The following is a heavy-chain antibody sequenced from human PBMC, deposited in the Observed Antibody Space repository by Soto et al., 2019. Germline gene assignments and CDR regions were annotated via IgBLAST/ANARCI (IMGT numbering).Heavy chain of an antibody. J-gene: IGHJ5*02. Sequence: SETLSLTCSVSGGSISSGGYYWSWIRQPAGKGLEWIGRIYTSGSTNYNPSLKSRVTMSVDTSKNQFSLKLSSVTAADTAVYYCAREHYGSGSYNWFDPWGQGTLVTVSS. D-gene: IGHD3-10*01. CDR1: GGSISSGGYY. CDR2: IYTSGST. CDR3: AREHYGSGSYNWFDP. V-gene: IGHV4-61*02.